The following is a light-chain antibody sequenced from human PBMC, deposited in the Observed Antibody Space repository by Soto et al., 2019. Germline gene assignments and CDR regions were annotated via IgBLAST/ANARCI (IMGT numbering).Light chain of an antibody. J-gene: IGKJ1*01. CDR3: QQYGSSPRT. V-gene: IGKV3-20*01. CDR2: GAS. CDR1: QSVSSSY. Sequence: EIVLTQSPGTLSLSPGERATLSCRARQSVSSSYLAWYQQKPGQAPRLLIYGASSRATGIPDRFSGSGSGTDFTLTISRREPEDFAVYYCQQYGSSPRTFGQGTKVEIK.